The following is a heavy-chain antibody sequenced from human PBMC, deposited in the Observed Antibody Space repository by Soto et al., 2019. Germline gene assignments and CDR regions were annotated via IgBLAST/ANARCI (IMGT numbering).Heavy chain of an antibody. CDR1: GITFSSYW. J-gene: IGHJ4*02. CDR2: INRDGSTT. D-gene: IGHD6-19*01. CDR3: AREAAVAGTVFDY. V-gene: IGHV3-74*01. Sequence: EVSLVESGGGLVQPGGSLRLSCAASGITFSSYWMHWVRQVPGQGLVWVSRINRDGSTTNYADSVKGRFTISRDNAKNTLYLQMNSLRAEDTAVYYCAREAAVAGTVFDYWGQGVLVTVSS.